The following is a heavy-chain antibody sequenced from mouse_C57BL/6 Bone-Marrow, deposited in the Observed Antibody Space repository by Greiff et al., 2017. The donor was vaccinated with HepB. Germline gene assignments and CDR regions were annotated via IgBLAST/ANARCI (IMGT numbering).Heavy chain of an antibody. CDR2: IYPGSGST. CDR3: ARDGRGEGAY. J-gene: IGHJ3*01. V-gene: IGHV1-55*01. CDR1: GYTFTSYW. Sequence: VKLQESGAELVKPGASVKMSCKASGYTFTSYWITWVKQRPGQGLEWIGDIYPGSGSTNYNEKFKSKATLTVDTSSSTAYMQLSSLTSEDSAVYYCARDGRGEGAYWGQGTLVTVSA.